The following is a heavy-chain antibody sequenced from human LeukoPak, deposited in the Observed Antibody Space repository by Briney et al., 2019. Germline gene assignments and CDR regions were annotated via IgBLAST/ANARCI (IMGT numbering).Heavy chain of an antibody. CDR1: GFIFSGSS. CDR3: AKEQYPGYFDF. Sequence: RSGGSLRLSCAASGFIFSGSSMHWVRQAPGKGLEWVCFIRFDATNKYYADSVKGRFTISRDNSNNTLYLQLNNVRTEGTATYFCAKEQYPGYFDFWGQGTLVTVSS. D-gene: IGHD1-14*01. CDR2: IRFDATNK. J-gene: IGHJ4*02. V-gene: IGHV3-30*02.